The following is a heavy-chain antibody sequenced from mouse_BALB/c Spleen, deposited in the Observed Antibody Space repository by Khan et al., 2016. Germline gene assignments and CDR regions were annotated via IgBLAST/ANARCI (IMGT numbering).Heavy chain of an antibody. V-gene: IGHV3-2*02. J-gene: IGHJ2*01. Sequence: EVQLQESGPGLVKPSQSLSLTCTVTGYSITSDYAWNWIRQFPGNKLEWMGYISYSGSTSYNPSLKSRISITRDTSKNQFFLQLNSVTTEDTATYYCARSYYYDGYFDYWGQGTTLTVSS. D-gene: IGHD2-4*01. CDR3: ARSYYYDGYFDY. CDR2: ISYSGST. CDR1: GYSITSDYA.